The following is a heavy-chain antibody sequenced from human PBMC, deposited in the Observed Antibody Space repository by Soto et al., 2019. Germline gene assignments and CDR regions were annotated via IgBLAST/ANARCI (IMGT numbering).Heavy chain of an antibody. Sequence: ASVKVSCKTSGYTFTSFGVSWVRQAPGQGLEWMGWISGYNGKTKYAQTLQGRVTMTADTSTSTVYMELRGLRSDDTAVYFCARDKMRHDYGLGTYDYWGQGTTVTVSS. V-gene: IGHV1-18*04. CDR2: ISGYNGKT. J-gene: IGHJ4*02. CDR1: GYTFTSFG. D-gene: IGHD3-10*01. CDR3: ARDKMRHDYGLGTYDY.